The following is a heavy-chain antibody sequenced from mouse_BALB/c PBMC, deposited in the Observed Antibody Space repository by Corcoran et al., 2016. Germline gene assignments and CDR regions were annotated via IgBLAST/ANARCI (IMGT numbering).Heavy chain of an antibody. J-gene: IGHJ4*01. Sequence: QVQLQQSGPELVKPGASVKMSCKASGYTFTDYVKSWVKQRTGQGLEWIGEIYPGSRNTNYNENFKGKATLTADKSYYTVYRQLSSRTSKDSAVEFCARRTYYAPHYYAMDDWGQGTAVTVSS. V-gene: IGHV1-81*01. CDR3: ARRTYYAPHYYAMDD. CDR2: IYPGSRNT. CDR1: GYTFTDYV. D-gene: IGHD1-1*02.